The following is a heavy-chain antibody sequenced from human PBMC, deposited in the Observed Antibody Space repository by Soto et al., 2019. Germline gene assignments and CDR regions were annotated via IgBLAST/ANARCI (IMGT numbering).Heavy chain of an antibody. Sequence: QVQLVQSGAEVKKPGSSVKVSCKASRGTFSSYAINWVRQAPGQGLEWMGGIIPLSGKPNYSQKFQGRVTITADESTSTAYMELSSLRSEDTAVYYCARDHVYGKWFDSWGQGSLVTVSS. CDR1: RGTFSSYA. CDR2: IIPLSGKP. J-gene: IGHJ5*01. V-gene: IGHV1-69*01. CDR3: ARDHVYGKWFDS. D-gene: IGHD2-8*01.